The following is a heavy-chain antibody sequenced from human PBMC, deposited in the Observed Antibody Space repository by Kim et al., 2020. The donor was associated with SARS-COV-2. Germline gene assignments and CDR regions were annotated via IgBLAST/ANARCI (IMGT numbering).Heavy chain of an antibody. Sequence: GGSLRLSCAASGFTFDDYAMHWVRQAPGKGLEWVSLISGDGGSTYYADSVKGRFTISRDNSKNSLYLQMNSLRTEDTALYYCAKGGRYYYDSSGYYGRRDGSTDYWGQGTLVTVSS. V-gene: IGHV3-43*02. CDR1: GFTFDDYA. CDR3: AKGGRYYYDSSGYYGRRDGSTDY. CDR2: ISGDGGST. D-gene: IGHD3-22*01. J-gene: IGHJ4*02.